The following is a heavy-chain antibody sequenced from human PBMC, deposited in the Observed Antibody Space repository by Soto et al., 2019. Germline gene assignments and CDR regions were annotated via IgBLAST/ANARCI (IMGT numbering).Heavy chain of an antibody. CDR1: GGSISSYY. D-gene: IGHD4-17*01. CDR3: ARGIAYGGNSRSFDI. CDR2: IYYSGST. V-gene: IGHV4-59*01. J-gene: IGHJ3*02. Sequence: SETLSLTCTVSGGSISSYYWSWIRQPPGKGLEWIGYIYYSGSTNYNPSLKSRVTISVDTSKNQFSLKLSSVTAADTAVYYCARGIAYGGNSRSFDIWGQGTMVTVSS.